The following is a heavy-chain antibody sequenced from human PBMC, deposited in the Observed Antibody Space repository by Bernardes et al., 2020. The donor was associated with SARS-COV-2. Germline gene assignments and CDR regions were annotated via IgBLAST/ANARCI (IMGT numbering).Heavy chain of an antibody. CDR1: GYTFTGYY. V-gene: IGHV1-2*04. CDR3: ARESYVGADDNSSYYDYYYGRDV. D-gene: IGHD3-22*01. J-gene: IGHJ6*02. CDR2: INPNSGGT. Sequence: ASVKVSCKASGYTFTGYYMHWVRQAPGQGLEWMGWINPNSGGTNYAQKSQGWVTITRDTSISTAYIGLSRLSSDDTAVDSCARESYVGADDNSSYYDYYYGRDVWGQGTTVTVSS.